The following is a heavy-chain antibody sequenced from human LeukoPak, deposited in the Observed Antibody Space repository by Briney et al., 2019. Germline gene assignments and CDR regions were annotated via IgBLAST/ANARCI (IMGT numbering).Heavy chain of an antibody. J-gene: IGHJ4*02. CDR1: GYTFTSCG. Sequence: GASVKVSCKASGYTFTSCGIIWVRQPPGQGLEWMGWISAYNGNTNYAQKLQGRVTMTTDTSTSTSYMELRSLRSDATAVYYCARAPTLGYSYGYDYWGQGTLVTVSS. CDR2: ISAYNGNT. CDR3: ARAPTLGYSYGYDY. V-gene: IGHV1-18*04. D-gene: IGHD5-18*01.